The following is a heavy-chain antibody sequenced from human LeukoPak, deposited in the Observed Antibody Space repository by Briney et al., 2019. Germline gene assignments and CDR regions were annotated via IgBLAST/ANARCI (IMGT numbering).Heavy chain of an antibody. CDR2: FSVPIFTT. CDR1: GFTFTNYA. CDR3: VKMISSNSYDAFDI. Sequence: GGSLRLSCEASGFTFTNYAMTWVRQAPGKGLEWVSSFSVPIFTTYYADSVKGRFAVSRDNSKSTLYLQMDILRAEDTAVYYRVKMISSNSYDAFDIWGQETMVTVSS. J-gene: IGHJ3*02. D-gene: IGHD2-21*01. V-gene: IGHV3-23*01.